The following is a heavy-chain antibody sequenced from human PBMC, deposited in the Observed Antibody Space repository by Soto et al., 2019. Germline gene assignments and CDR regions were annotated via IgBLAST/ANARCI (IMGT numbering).Heavy chain of an antibody. CDR2: VFSSVSA. V-gene: IGHV4-4*07. J-gene: IGHJ4*02. D-gene: IGHD2-21*02. CDR1: GVSVRSYT. Sequence: SETLSLTCIVSGVSVRSYTWSWVRQPANKGLEWIGRVFSSVSATYNPSLKSRVSISVDTPENRISLKLDSVTAADVGVYFCARDGMTTGDTWGPGTLVTVSS. CDR3: ARDGMTTGDT.